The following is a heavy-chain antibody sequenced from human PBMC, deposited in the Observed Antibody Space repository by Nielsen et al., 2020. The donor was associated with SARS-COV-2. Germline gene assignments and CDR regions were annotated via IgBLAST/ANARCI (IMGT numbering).Heavy chain of an antibody. CDR3: ARVRDGYIADAFDI. CDR2: INTNTGNP. CDR1: GYTFKRNA. Sequence: ASVKVSCKASGYTFKRNAMNWVRQAPGQGLEWMGWINTNTGNPTYAQGFTGRFVFSLDTSVSTAYLQISSLKAEDTAVYYCARVRDGYIADAFDIWGQGTMVTVSS. V-gene: IGHV7-4-1*02. D-gene: IGHD5-24*01. J-gene: IGHJ3*02.